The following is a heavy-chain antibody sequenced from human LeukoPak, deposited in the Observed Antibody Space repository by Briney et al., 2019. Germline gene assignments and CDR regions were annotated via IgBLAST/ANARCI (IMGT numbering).Heavy chain of an antibody. CDR2: ISSSSSYI. CDR1: GFTFSSYS. D-gene: IGHD1-26*01. J-gene: IGHJ4*02. CDR3: ARDSLYSGSTVDY. Sequence: GGSLRLSCAASGFTFSSYSMNWVRQAQGKGLEWVSSISSSSSYIYYADSVKGRFTISRDNAKNSLYLQMNSLRAEDTAVYYCARDSLYSGSTVDYWGQGTLVTVSS. V-gene: IGHV3-21*01.